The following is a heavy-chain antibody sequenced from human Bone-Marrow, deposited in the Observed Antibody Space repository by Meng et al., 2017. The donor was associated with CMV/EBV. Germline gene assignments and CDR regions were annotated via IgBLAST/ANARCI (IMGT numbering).Heavy chain of an antibody. J-gene: IGHJ6*01. CDR2: ISSSSSTI. D-gene: IGHD6-19*01. Sequence: GESLKISCAASGFTFSSYSMNWVRQAPGKGLEWVSYISSSSSTIYYADSVKGRFTISRDNSKNSLYLQMNSLRTEDTALYYCAKEHRPPNTKYSSGWYGGYYYYGMDVWGQGTTVTCSS. CDR1: GFTFSSYS. CDR3: AKEHRPPNTKYSSGWYGGYYYYGMDV. V-gene: IGHV3-48*04.